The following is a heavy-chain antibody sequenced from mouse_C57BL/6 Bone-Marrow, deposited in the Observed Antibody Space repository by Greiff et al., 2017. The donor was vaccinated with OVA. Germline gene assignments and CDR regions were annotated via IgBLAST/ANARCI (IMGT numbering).Heavy chain of an antibody. CDR3: ASLYYYGSSYDY. Sequence: QVQLKESGAELARPGASVKLSCKASGYTFTSYGISWVKQRTGQGLEWIGEIYPRSGNTYYNEKFKGKATLTAYKSSSTAYMELSSLTSEDSAVYFCASLYYYGSSYDYWGQGTTLTVSS. V-gene: IGHV1-81*01. D-gene: IGHD1-1*01. J-gene: IGHJ2*01. CDR1: GYTFTSYG. CDR2: IYPRSGNT.